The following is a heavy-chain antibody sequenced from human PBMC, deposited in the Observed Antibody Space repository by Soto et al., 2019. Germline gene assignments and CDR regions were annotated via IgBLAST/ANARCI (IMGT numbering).Heavy chain of an antibody. Sequence: QVQLVQSGAEVKKPGASVKVSCKASGYTFTSYDINWVRQATGQGLEWMVWMNPNSGNTDYAQKFRGRVTMTRDTSIRTAYMERSGLTSEDTAVYYWARRIGDYGRRDYWGLGTLVSVSP. CDR1: GYTFTSYD. V-gene: IGHV1-8*01. CDR2: MNPNSGNT. CDR3: ARRIGDYGRRDY. D-gene: IGHD4-17*01. J-gene: IGHJ4*02.